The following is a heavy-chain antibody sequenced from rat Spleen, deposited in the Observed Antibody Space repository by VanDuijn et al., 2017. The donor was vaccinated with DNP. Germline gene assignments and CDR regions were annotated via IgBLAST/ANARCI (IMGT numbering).Heavy chain of an antibody. J-gene: IGHJ2*01. CDR2: ISYDGSST. Sequence: EVKLVESGGGLVQPGRSLKLSCVASGFNFNDYWMGWVRQAPKKGLEWVATISYDGSSTYYRDSVKGRFTISRDNAKSTLYPQMDSLRSEDTATYYCTSNPHIRTAAPFDYWCQGVMVTVSS. CDR1: GFNFNDYW. D-gene: IGHD3-8*01. CDR3: TSNPHIRTAAPFDY. V-gene: IGHV5-7*01.